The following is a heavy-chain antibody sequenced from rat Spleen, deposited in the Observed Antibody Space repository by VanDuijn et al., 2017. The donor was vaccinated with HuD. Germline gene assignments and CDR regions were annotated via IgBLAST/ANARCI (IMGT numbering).Heavy chain of an antibody. V-gene: IGHV5-7*01. D-gene: IGHD1-9*01. CDR3: ARRHYGYTDYFDY. CDR2: ISYGDSSGHSST. Sequence: EVQLVESDGGLVQPGRSLKLSCAASGFTFSDYYMAWVRQAPTKGLEWVTSISYGDSSGHSSTYYRDSVKGRFTISRDNAKSTLSLQMDSLRSEDTATYYCARRHYGYTDYFDYWGQGVMVTVSS. CDR1: GFTFSDYY. J-gene: IGHJ2*01.